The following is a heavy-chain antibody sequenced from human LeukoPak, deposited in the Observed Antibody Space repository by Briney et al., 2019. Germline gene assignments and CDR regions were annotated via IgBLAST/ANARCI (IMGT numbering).Heavy chain of an antibody. Sequence: SQTLSLTCTVSGPSISSYYWSSVRQPPGKGLEWVGYIYYSGSTNYNPSLKSRVTISVDTSKNQFSLKLSSVTAADTAVYYCARSRITIPNWFDPWGQGTLVTVSS. CDR2: IYYSGST. CDR1: GPSISSYY. D-gene: IGHD3-3*01. CDR3: ARSRITIPNWFDP. J-gene: IGHJ5*02. V-gene: IGHV4-59*01.